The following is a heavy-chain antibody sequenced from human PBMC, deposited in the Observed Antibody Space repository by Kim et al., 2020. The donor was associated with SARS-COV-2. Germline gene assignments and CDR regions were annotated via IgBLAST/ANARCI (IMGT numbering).Heavy chain of an antibody. J-gene: IGHJ4*02. D-gene: IGHD6-19*01. Sequence: YNPSLKSRVTISVDTSKNQFSLKLSSVTAADTAVYYCARGPYSSGWYPDWGQGTLVTVSS. V-gene: IGHV4-34*01. CDR3: ARGPYSSGWYPD.